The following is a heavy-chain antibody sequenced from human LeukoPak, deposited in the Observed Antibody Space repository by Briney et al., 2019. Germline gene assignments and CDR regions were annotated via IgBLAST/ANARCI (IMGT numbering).Heavy chain of an antibody. CDR2: INPNSGGT. CDR3: ARGPGQYDYVWGSYRYTEYWFDP. Sequence: ASVKVSCKASGYTFTGYYMHWVRQAPGQGLEWMGWINPNSGGTNYAQKFQGRVTMTRNTSISTAYMELSSLRSEDTAVYYCARGPGQYDYVWGSYRYTEYWFDPWGQGTLVTVSS. V-gene: IGHV1-2*02. J-gene: IGHJ5*02. D-gene: IGHD3-16*02. CDR1: GYTFTGYY.